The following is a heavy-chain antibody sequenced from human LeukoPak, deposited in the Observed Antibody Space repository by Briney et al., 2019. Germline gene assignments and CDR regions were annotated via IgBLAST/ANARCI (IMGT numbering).Heavy chain of an antibody. J-gene: IGHJ2*01. V-gene: IGHV4-30-4*01. CDR1: GGSISRGDYY. Sequence: SETLSLTCTVSGGSISRGDYYWSWIRQPPGKGLEWIGYIYYSGSTYYNPSLKSRVTISVDTSKNQFSLKLSSVTAADTAVYYCARDRGAQWWYFDLWGRGTLVTVSS. D-gene: IGHD6-19*01. CDR3: ARDRGAQWWYFDL. CDR2: IYYSGST.